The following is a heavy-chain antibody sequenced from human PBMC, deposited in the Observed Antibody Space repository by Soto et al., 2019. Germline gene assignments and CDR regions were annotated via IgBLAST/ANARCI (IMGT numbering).Heavy chain of an antibody. CDR2: IRGSGGST. J-gene: IGHJ4*02. V-gene: IGHV3-23*01. CDR3: AKENRIGYCSGGSCPAHFDY. D-gene: IGHD2-15*01. Sequence: EVQLLESGGGLVQPGGSLRLSCAASGFTFSSYAMSWVRQAPGKGLEWVSAIRGSGGSTYYADSVKGRFTISRDNSKNKLYLQMNRLRAEGTAVYYCAKENRIGYCSGGSCPAHFDYWGQGSLVTVSS. CDR1: GFTFSSYA.